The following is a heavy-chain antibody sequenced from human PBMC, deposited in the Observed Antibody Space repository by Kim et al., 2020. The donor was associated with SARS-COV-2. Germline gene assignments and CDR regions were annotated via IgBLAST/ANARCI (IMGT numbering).Heavy chain of an antibody. D-gene: IGHD6-19*01. CDR1: GYRFTTYW. J-gene: IGHJ4*02. Sequence: GESLKISCKGSGYRFTTYWINWVRQMPGKGLEWMGWIDPSDSYINYSPSSQGHVTISIDKATSTVHLQWSSLRASDSGIYYCARLSKGGWSVYWGQGTLVTVAS. CDR2: IDPSDSYI. CDR3: ARLSKGGWSVY. V-gene: IGHV5-10-1*01.